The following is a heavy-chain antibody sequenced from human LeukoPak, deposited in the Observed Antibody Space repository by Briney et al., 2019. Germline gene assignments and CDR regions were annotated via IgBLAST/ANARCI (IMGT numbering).Heavy chain of an antibody. Sequence: SETLSLTCTVSGGSISSSSYYWGWIRQPPGKGLEWIGYIYYSGSTNYNPSLKSRVTISVDTSKNQFSLKLSSVTAADTAVYYCARWDSWYGAYYMDVWGKGTTVTVSS. CDR2: IYYSGST. V-gene: IGHV4-61*05. CDR3: ARWDSWYGAYYMDV. CDR1: GGSISSSSYY. J-gene: IGHJ6*03. D-gene: IGHD6-13*01.